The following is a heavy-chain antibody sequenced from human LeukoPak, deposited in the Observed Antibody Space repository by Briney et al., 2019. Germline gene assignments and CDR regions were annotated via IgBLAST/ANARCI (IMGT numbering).Heavy chain of an antibody. CDR3: ARHRTLNYYDSRGPIDY. D-gene: IGHD3-22*01. Sequence: KFGESLKISCKGSGYSFTHYWIGWVRQMPGKGLELMGIIYPGDSDTRYSPSFQGQVTIAADKSITTAYLQWSSLEASDTAMYYCARHRTLNYYDSRGPIDYWGQGTLVTVSS. CDR2: IYPGDSDT. J-gene: IGHJ4*02. V-gene: IGHV5-51*01. CDR1: GYSFTHYW.